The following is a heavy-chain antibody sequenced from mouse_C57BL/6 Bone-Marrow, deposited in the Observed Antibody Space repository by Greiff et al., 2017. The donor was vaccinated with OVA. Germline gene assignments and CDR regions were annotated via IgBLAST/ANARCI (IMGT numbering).Heavy chain of an antibody. CDR2: ISDGGSYT. Sequence: EVMLVESGGGLVKPGGSLKLSCAASGFTFSSYAMSWVRQTPEKRLEWVATISDGGSYTYYPDNVKGRFTISRDNAKNNLYLQMSHLKSEDTAMYYCARDRLWYNWYFDVCGTGTTVTVSS. CDR1: GFTFSSYA. CDR3: ARDRLWYNWYFDV. J-gene: IGHJ1*03. V-gene: IGHV5-4*01. D-gene: IGHD2-1*01.